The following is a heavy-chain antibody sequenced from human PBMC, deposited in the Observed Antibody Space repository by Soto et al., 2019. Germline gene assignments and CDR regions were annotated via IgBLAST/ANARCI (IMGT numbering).Heavy chain of an antibody. D-gene: IGHD5-18*01. CDR2: ITSSGNYL. V-gene: IGHV3-21*01. J-gene: IGHJ4*02. Sequence: GGSLRLSCAASGFTFSSYIMNWVRQVPGKGLEWVSSITSSGNYLSYADSVKGRFTISRDNAKNSLYLQLSSLRAEDTAVYYCARDVLVDTTIVWGQGTLVTVST. CDR1: GFTFSSYI. CDR3: ARDVLVDTTIV.